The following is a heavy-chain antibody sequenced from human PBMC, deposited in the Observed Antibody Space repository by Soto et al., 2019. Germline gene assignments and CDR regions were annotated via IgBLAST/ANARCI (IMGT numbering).Heavy chain of an antibody. Sequence: PXGSLALTCTVCGGSVSSGDDYGSWIRQPPGKGLEWLGFIYFNGSTNYNPSLKSRVTISSDTSKNQFSLRLTSMTAADTAVYFCARDRTRTIYNSDYYYYYGLDVWGQRTTVTVSS. CDR3: ARDRTRTIYNSDYYYYYGLDV. J-gene: IGHJ6*02. CDR2: IYFNGST. D-gene: IGHD6-19*01. V-gene: IGHV4-61*08. CDR1: GGSVSSGDDY.